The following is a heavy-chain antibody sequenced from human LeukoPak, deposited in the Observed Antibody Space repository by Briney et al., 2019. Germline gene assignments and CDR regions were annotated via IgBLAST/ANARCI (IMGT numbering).Heavy chain of an antibody. CDR1: GYTFTGYY. Sequence: ASVKVSCKASGYTFTGYYMHWVRQAPGQGLEWMGWINPNSGGTNYAQKFQGRVTMARDTSISTAYMELSRLRSDDTAVFYCARSKKFCRGGSCDFDYWGQGTLLTVSS. CDR2: INPNSGGT. V-gene: IGHV1-2*02. J-gene: IGHJ4*02. CDR3: ARSKKFCRGGSCDFDY. D-gene: IGHD2-15*01.